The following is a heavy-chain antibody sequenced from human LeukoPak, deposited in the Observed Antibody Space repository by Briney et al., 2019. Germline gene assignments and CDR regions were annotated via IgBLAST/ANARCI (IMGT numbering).Heavy chain of an antibody. CDR2: IHYSGII. J-gene: IGHJ6*03. D-gene: IGHD1-14*01. CDR1: GGSISSHY. V-gene: IGHV4-59*11. Sequence: SETLSLTCTVSGGSISSHYWSWIRQSPTKGLEWIGYIHYSGIINYNPSLKSRVTMSVDTSKNKFSLRLSSVTAADTAVYYCARGQITSSGYYMDVWGKGTTVTVSS. CDR3: ARGQITSSGYYMDV.